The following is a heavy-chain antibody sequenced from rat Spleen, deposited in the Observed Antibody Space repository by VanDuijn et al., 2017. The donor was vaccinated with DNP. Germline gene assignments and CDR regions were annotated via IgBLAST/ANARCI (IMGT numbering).Heavy chain of an antibody. J-gene: IGHJ3*01. CDR1: GFIFSDYY. D-gene: IGHD1-11*01. CDR2: ISSDGGTT. CDR3: TTGPTGFAY. V-gene: IGHV5-20*01. Sequence: EVQLVESGGGLVQPGRSLKLSCVASGFIFSDYYMAWVRQAPERGLEWVAYISSDGGTTYYRDPVKGRFTISRDNAKSTLYLQMDSLRSEDTATYYCTTGPTGFAYWGQGTLVTVSS.